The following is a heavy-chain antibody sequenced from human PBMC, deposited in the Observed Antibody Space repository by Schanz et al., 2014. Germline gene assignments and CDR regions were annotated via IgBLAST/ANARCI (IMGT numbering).Heavy chain of an antibody. CDR3: ARGIGGYGANNYFDS. Sequence: QVHLVQSGAEVKRPGASVKVSCKASEYSFTSYSMHWVRQAPGQRLEWMGWINTGSGDTKYSQNFQGRVTITRDTSASTADMELSRLRSEDTAVYSCARGIGGYGANNYFDSWGQGTLVTVSS. V-gene: IGHV1-3*04. CDR2: INTGSGDT. CDR1: EYSFTSYS. D-gene: IGHD5-12*01. J-gene: IGHJ5*01.